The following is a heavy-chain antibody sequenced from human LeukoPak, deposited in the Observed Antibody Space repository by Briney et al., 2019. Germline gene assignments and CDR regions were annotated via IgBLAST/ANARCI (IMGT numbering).Heavy chain of an antibody. J-gene: IGHJ4*02. Sequence: GGSLRLSCGASGFTFSNYGMLWVRQAPGKGLDWVAFIRYDGNNKLYADSVKGRFTISRDNSKNTLYLHINSLRAEDTAVYYCARDRMGSADFWSGYYTGTFDYWGQGTLVTVSS. D-gene: IGHD3-3*01. CDR2: IRYDGNNK. CDR1: GFTFSNYG. V-gene: IGHV3-30*02. CDR3: ARDRMGSADFWSGYYTGTFDY.